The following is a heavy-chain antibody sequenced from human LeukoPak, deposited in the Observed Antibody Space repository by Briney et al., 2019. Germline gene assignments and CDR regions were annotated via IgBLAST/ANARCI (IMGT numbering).Heavy chain of an antibody. J-gene: IGHJ5*02. CDR1: GYTFTGYY. V-gene: IGHV1-2*02. D-gene: IGHD1-26*01. CDR2: INPNSGGT. CDR3: AREAGQNSGSYSWFDP. Sequence: GASVKVSCKASGYTFTGYYIHWVRQAPGQGLEWMGWINPNSGGTNYAQKFQGRVTMTRDTPISTAYMELSRLRSDDTAVYYCAREAGQNSGSYSWFDPWGQGTLVTVSS.